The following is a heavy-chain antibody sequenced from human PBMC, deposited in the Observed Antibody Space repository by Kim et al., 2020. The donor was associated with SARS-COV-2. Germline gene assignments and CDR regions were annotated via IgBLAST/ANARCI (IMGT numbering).Heavy chain of an antibody. J-gene: IGHJ4*02. Sequence: GGSLRLSCATSGFTFSNAWLTWVRQAPGKGLEWVGDIKSRADHGTTDYAEPVKGIFFISRDDSKKTLYLQMLSLKPEDSGVYYCTTDSFDYSRSWYLDCWGQGTLVTVSS. CDR1: GFTFSNAW. D-gene: IGHD6-13*01. CDR3: TTDSFDYSRSWYLDC. CDR2: IKSRADHGTT. V-gene: IGHV3-15*01.